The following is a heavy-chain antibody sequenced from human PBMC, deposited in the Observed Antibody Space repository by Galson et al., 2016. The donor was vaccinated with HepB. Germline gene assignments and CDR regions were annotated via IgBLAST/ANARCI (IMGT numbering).Heavy chain of an antibody. D-gene: IGHD3-22*01. Sequence: LRLSCAASGFTFDDFVMIWFRQAPGRGPEWVGFIRSKPFGETTEYAASVKGRFSISRDDSKSIAYLQLNSLRTDDTAVYYCARPHYIDGSGYYSIRLGVFDVWGQGTMVTVSS. CDR3: ARPHYIDGSGYYSIRLGVFDV. V-gene: IGHV3-49*03. J-gene: IGHJ3*01. CDR2: IRSKPFGETT. CDR1: GFTFDDFV.